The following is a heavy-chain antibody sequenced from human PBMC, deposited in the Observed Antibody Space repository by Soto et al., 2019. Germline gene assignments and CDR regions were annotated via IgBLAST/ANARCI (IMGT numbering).Heavy chain of an antibody. Sequence: PSQTLSLTCVISGDSVSSSSAAWNCIRQSPSRGLEWLGRTYYRSKWIHEYAVSMESRITINPDTSKNQFSLQLYSVTPEDTAVYYCAGVVWFRGMDVWGQGTPVTVSS. D-gene: IGHD3-16*01. CDR2: TYYRSKWIH. CDR3: AGVVWFRGMDV. CDR1: GDSVSSSSAA. V-gene: IGHV6-1*01. J-gene: IGHJ6*02.